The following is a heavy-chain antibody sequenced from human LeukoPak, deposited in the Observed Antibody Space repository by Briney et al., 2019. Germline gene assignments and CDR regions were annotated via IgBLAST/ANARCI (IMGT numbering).Heavy chain of an antibody. D-gene: IGHD6-19*01. CDR3: AKDHRYSSGWHDY. Sequence: GGSLRLSCAASGFTFSSYGMHWVRQAPGKGLEWVAFIRYDGSNKYYADSVKGRFTISRDNSKNTLYLQMNSLRAEDTAVYHCAKDHRYSSGWHDYWGQGTLVTVSS. CDR2: IRYDGSNK. J-gene: IGHJ4*02. CDR1: GFTFSSYG. V-gene: IGHV3-30*02.